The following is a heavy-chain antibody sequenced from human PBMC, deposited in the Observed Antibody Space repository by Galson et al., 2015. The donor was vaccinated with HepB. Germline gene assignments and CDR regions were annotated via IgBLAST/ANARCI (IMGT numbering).Heavy chain of an antibody. CDR3: ARSYYDSSSYYPDDAFDL. CDR1: GYTFSTYG. CDR2: ISAHNGNT. Sequence: SVKVSCKASGYTFSTYGISWVRQAPGQGLEWMGWISAHNGNTVCAQGHQGRVTMTTDTLKSTAYMELRSLRSDDAAIYYCARSYYDSSSYYPDDAFDLWGQGTMVAVSS. D-gene: IGHD3-22*01. V-gene: IGHV1-18*04. J-gene: IGHJ3*01.